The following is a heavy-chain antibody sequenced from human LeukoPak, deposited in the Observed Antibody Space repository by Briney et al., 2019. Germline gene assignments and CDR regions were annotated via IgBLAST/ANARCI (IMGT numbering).Heavy chain of an antibody. J-gene: IGHJ6*02. V-gene: IGHV3-21*01. D-gene: IGHD3-3*01. CDR1: GFTFSTYS. CDR2: ISSSSSYI. CDR3: ARDSDPYYYDFWSGYYYYGMDV. Sequence: GGSLRLSCAASGFTFSTYSMNWVRQAPGKGLECVSSISSSSSYIYYADSVKGRFTISRDNAKNSLYLQMHSLRAEDTAVYYCARDSDPYYYDFWSGYYYYGMDVWGQGTTVTVSS.